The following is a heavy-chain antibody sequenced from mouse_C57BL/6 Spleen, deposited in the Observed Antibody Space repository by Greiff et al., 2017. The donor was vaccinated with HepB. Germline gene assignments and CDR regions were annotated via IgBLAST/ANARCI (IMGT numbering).Heavy chain of an antibody. Sequence: EVKLMESGGGLVKPGGSLKLSCAASGFTFSDYGMHWVRQAPEKGLEWVAYISSGSSTIYYADTVKGRFTISRDNAKNTLFLQMTSLRSEDTAMYYCARTYGSSFAYWGQGTLVTVSA. CDR2: ISSGSSTI. CDR1: GFTFSDYG. D-gene: IGHD1-1*01. V-gene: IGHV5-17*01. CDR3: ARTYGSSFAY. J-gene: IGHJ3*01.